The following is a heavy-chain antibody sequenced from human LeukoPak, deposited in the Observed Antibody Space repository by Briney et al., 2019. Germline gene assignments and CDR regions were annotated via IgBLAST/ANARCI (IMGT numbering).Heavy chain of an antibody. V-gene: IGHV4-39*01. CDR3: ARHGYSYAIAYCGMDV. CDR1: GGSISSSSYY. Sequence: PSETLSLTCTVSGGSISSSSYYWGWIRQPPGKGLEWIGSIYYSGSTYYNPSLKSRVTISVDTSKNQFSLKLSSVTAADTAVYYCARHGYSYAIAYCGMDVWGQGTTVTVSS. CDR2: IYYSGST. J-gene: IGHJ6*02. D-gene: IGHD5-18*01.